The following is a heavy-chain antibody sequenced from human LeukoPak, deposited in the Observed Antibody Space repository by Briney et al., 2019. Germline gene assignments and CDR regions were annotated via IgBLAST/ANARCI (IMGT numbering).Heavy chain of an antibody. CDR3: ARVMRDLREGYDI. Sequence: PGGSLRLSGAASGFTVSSNYMSWVRQAPGKGLEWVSIIYSGGSTYYTDSVKGRFTISRDNSKNTLYLHVNSLRAEDTAVYYCARVMRDLREGYDIWGQGTMVTISS. CDR1: GFTVSSNY. J-gene: IGHJ3*02. D-gene: IGHD2-21*01. CDR2: IYSGGST. V-gene: IGHV3-66*02.